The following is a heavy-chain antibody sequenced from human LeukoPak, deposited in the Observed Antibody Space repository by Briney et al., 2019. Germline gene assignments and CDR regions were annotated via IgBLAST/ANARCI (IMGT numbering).Heavy chain of an antibody. CDR3: ATHVDATRGYYFED. V-gene: IGHV4-39*01. D-gene: IGHD5-18*01. CDR1: GFTFSSYW. J-gene: IGHJ4*02. CDR2: VYYTGST. Sequence: KPGGSLRLSCAASGFTFSSYWMHWIRQPPGKGLEWIGTVYYTGSTSYNPSLKSRVTISVDTSKNQFSLKLSSVTAADTAIYYCATHVDATRGYYFEDWGQGTLVTVSS.